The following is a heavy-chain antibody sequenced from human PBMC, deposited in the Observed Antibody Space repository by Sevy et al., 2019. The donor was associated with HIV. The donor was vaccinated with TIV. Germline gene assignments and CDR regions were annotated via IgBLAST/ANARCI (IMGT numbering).Heavy chain of an antibody. CDR2: IRNDGSTK. Sequence: GGSLRLPCIVSGFTFKSYAMHWVRQAPGKGLEWVTFIRNDGSTKYYTDSVRGRFTISRDNSKNTLYLQMNSLRGEDTAVYYCAKGPHPAVTTSYGFDVWGQGTTVTVSS. V-gene: IGHV3-30*02. D-gene: IGHD4-17*01. J-gene: IGHJ6*02. CDR3: AKGPHPAVTTSYGFDV. CDR1: GFTFKSYA.